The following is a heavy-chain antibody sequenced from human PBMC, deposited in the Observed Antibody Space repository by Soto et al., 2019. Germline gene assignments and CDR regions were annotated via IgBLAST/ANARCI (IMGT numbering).Heavy chain of an antibody. Sequence: QVQLVQSGAEVKKPGASVKVSCKASGYTFTNDYMHWVRQAPGQGLEWMGIINPSTGTTSYAQKYQGRVTMTRDTSTSTVHMELSSLRPDDTAVDYCARASWDRVRGVKEVDYWGQGTLVTVSS. CDR2: INPSTGTT. D-gene: IGHD3-10*01. CDR1: GYTFTNDY. CDR3: ARASWDRVRGVKEVDY. J-gene: IGHJ4*02. V-gene: IGHV1-46*01.